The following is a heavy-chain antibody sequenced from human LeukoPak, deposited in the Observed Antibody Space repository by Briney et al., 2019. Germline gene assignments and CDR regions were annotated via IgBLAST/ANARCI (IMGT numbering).Heavy chain of an antibody. CDR2: IYYSGST. D-gene: IGHD2-2*01. V-gene: IGHV4-59*01. J-gene: IGHJ6*02. Sequence: SETLSLTCTVSGGSISSYYWSWIRQPLGKGLEWIGYIYYSGSTNYNPSLKSRVTSSVDTSKNQFSLKLSSVTAADTAVYYCARDRTVPAAGYYGMDVWGQGTTVTVSS. CDR1: GGSISSYY. CDR3: ARDRTVPAAGYYGMDV.